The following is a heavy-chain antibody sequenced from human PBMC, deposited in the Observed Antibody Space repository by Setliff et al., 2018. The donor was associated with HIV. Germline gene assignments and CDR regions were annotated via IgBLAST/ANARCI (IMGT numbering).Heavy chain of an antibody. CDR3: ARSPGVDTNMAFDY. Sequence: KSSETLSLTCTVSGGSIINYFWSWIRLPPGKRLEWIGYIYYSGSTDYNPSLKSRVTISVETSKSQVSLKLSSVTASDTAGYYWARSPGVDTNMAFDYWGRGTLVTVSS. CDR1: GGSIINYF. CDR2: IYYSGST. D-gene: IGHD5-18*01. V-gene: IGHV4-59*01. J-gene: IGHJ4*02.